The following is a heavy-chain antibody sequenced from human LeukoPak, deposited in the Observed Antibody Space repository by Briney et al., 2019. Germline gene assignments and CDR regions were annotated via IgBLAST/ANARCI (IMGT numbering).Heavy chain of an antibody. CDR1: GYTFTSYG. Sequence: ASMKVSCKASGYTFTSYGISWVRQAPGQGLEWMGWISAYNGNTNYAQKLQGRVTMTTDTSTSTAYMELRSLRSDDTAVYYCAREAHYDILTGRGWFDPWGQGTLVTVSS. CDR3: AREAHYDILTGRGWFDP. CDR2: ISAYNGNT. J-gene: IGHJ5*02. D-gene: IGHD3-9*01. V-gene: IGHV1-18*04.